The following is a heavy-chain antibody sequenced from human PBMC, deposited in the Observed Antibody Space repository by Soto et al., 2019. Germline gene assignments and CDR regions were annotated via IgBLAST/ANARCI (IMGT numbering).Heavy chain of an antibody. CDR1: GYSFTSYW. D-gene: IGHD2-2*02. Sequence: GESLKITCKGSGYSFTSYWIGWVRQMPGKGLEWMGIIYPGDSDTRYSPSFQGQVTISAAKSISTAYLQWSSLKASDTAMYYCARLSGCSSTSCYTHMDVWGQGTTVTVAS. CDR2: IYPGDSDT. J-gene: IGHJ6*02. CDR3: ARLSGCSSTSCYTHMDV. V-gene: IGHV5-51*01.